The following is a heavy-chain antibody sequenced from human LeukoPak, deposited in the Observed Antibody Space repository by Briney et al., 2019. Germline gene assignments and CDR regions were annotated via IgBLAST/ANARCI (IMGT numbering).Heavy chain of an antibody. Sequence: SETLSLTCTVSGGSISSYYWSWIRQPPGKGLEWIGYIYTSGSTNYNPSLKSRVTISVDTSKNQFSLKLSSVTAADTAVYYCASTSDSGSYPHFDYWGQGTLVTVSS. J-gene: IGHJ4*02. CDR3: ASTSDSGSYPHFDY. CDR2: IYTSGST. CDR1: GGSISSYY. D-gene: IGHD1-26*01. V-gene: IGHV4-4*09.